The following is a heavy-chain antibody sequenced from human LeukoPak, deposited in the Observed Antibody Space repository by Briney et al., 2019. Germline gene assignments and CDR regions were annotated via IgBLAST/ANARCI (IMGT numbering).Heavy chain of an antibody. CDR1: GYTLTELS. CDR2: FDPEDGET. V-gene: IGHV1-24*01. Sequence: ASVKVSCKVSGYTLTELSMHWVRQAPGKGLEWMGGFDPEDGETIYAQKFQGRVTMTEDTSTDTAYMELSSLRSEDTAVYYCAKELQTVVQWNYFDYWGQGTLVTVSS. CDR3: AKELQTVVQWNYFDY. D-gene: IGHD2-15*01. J-gene: IGHJ4*02.